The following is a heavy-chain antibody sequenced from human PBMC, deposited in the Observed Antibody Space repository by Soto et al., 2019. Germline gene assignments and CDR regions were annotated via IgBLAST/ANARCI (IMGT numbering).Heavy chain of an antibody. Sequence: ASVKVSCKASGGTFTSYSITWVRQAPGQGLEWMGRIIPVLGIVNYAQKFQGRVTITADKSTTTAYMELSSLRSEDTAVYYCARDGLGTTRRYFDSWGQGTLVTVSS. V-gene: IGHV1-69*04. CDR2: IIPVLGIV. J-gene: IGHJ4*02. CDR3: ARDGLGTTRRYFDS. CDR1: GGTFTSYS. D-gene: IGHD1-1*01.